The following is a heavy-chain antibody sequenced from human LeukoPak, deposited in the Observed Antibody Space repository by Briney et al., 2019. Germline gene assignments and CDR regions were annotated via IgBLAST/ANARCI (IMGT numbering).Heavy chain of an antibody. CDR1: GFILSGST. J-gene: IGHJ4*02. CDR2: INSDGSST. V-gene: IGHV3-74*01. CDR3: AKDQSPFTISNPSDY. D-gene: IGHD3-3*01. Sequence: GGSLKLSCAASGFILSGSTMHWVRQAPGKGLVWVSRINSDGSSTSYADSVKGRFTISKDNAKNTLYLQMNSLRAEDTAVYYCAKDQSPFTISNPSDYWGQGTLVTVSS.